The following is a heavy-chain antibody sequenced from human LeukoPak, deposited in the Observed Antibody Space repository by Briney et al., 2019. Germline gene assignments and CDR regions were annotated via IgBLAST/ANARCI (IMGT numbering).Heavy chain of an antibody. CDR1: GFTFSSYS. J-gene: IGHJ6*03. CDR3: AREAVAGLYYYYYMDV. V-gene: IGHV3-21*01. D-gene: IGHD6-19*01. CDR2: ISSSSSYI. Sequence: GGSLRLSCAASGFTFSSYSMNWVRQAPGKGLEWVSSISSSSSYIYYADSVKGRFTISRDNAKNSLYLQMNSLRAEDTAVYYCAREAVAGLYYYYYMDVWGKGTTVTISS.